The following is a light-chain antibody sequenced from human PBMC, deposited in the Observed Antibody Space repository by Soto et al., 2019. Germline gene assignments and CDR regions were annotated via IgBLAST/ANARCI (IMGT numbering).Light chain of an antibody. CDR3: TSYAGSNIWV. Sequence: QSALTQPPSASGSPGQSVTISCTGTSSDVGAYKYVSWYQQYPGEAPKLMIYEVSKRPSGVPDRFSGSKSGNTASLTVSGLQAEDEADCYCTSYAGSNIWVFGGGTKLTVL. CDR1: SSDVGAYKY. CDR2: EVS. J-gene: IGLJ3*02. V-gene: IGLV2-8*01.